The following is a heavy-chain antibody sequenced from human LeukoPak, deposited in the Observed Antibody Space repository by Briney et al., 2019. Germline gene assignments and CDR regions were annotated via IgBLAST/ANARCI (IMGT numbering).Heavy chain of an antibody. CDR2: IYYSGST. D-gene: IGHD1-14*01. V-gene: IGHV4-39*01. Sequence: KTSETLSLTCTVSGGSISSSSYYWGWIRQPPGKGLEWIGSIYYSGSTYYNPSLKSRVTISVDTSKNQFPLKLSSVTAADTAVYYCATTPRRRAYFDYWGQGTLVTVSS. CDR3: ATTPRRRAYFDY. J-gene: IGHJ4*02. CDR1: GGSISSSSYY.